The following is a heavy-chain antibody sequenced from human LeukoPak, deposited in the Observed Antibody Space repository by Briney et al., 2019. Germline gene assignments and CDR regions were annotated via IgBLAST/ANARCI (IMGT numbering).Heavy chain of an antibody. V-gene: IGHV3-48*03. CDR3: ARDVDYGDPGDY. D-gene: IGHD4-17*01. Sequence: GGSLRLSCAASGITFRTYEMNWVRQAPGKGLEWISYISSSGSTIYYANSVKGRFTVSRDNAKNSLYLQMSSLRAEDTAVYYCARDVDYGDPGDYWGQGTLVTVSS. CDR2: ISSSGSTI. CDR1: GITFRTYE. J-gene: IGHJ4*02.